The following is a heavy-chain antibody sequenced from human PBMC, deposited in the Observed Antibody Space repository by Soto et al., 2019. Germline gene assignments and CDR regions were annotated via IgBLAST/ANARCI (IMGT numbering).Heavy chain of an antibody. Sequence: EVQLVESGGGLVKPGGSLRLSCAASGFTFSNAWMNWVRQAPGKGLEWVGRIKSKTDGGTTDYAAPVKCRFTILRDDSKNTLYLQMNSLKTAAPPLYYCTTDPTHSRGHALEYYYYGMDVWDHGITVTVSS. J-gene: IGHJ6*02. V-gene: IGHV3-15*07. CDR3: TTDPTHSRGHALEYYYYGMDV. D-gene: IGHD3-22*01. CDR2: IKSKTDGGTT. CDR1: GFTFSNAW.